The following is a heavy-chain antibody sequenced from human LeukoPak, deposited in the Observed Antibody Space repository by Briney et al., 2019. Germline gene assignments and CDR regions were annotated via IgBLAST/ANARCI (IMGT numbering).Heavy chain of an antibody. J-gene: IGHJ4*02. Sequence: SETLSLICTVSGASVSSYYWSWIRQPPGQGLEWIGYIYNDGSTNYNPSLKSPVTISVDTSKNQFPLKLSSVTAADTAVYYCARGGGYYAFWGQGTLVTVSS. CDR2: IYNDGST. CDR3: ARGGGYYAF. V-gene: IGHV4-59*02. D-gene: IGHD2-15*01. CDR1: GASVSSYY.